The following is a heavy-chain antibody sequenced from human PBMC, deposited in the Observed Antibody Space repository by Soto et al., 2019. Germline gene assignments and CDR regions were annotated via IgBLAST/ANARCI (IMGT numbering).Heavy chain of an antibody. V-gene: IGHV1-69*13. D-gene: IGHD2-21*02. CDR3: ARRSGYCGGDCYSEYYYYYGMDV. CDR1: GGTFSSYA. J-gene: IGHJ6*02. Sequence: ASVKVSCKASGGTFSSYAISWVRQAPGQGLEWMGGIIPIFGTANYAQKFQGRVTITAYESTSTAYMELSSLRSEDTAVYYCARRSGYCGGDCYSEYYYYYGMDVWGQGTTVNVSS. CDR2: IIPIFGTA.